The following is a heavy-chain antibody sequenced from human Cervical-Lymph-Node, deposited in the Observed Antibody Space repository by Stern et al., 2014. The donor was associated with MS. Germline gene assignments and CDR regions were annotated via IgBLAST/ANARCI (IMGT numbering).Heavy chain of an antibody. CDR1: GCSITNYY. D-gene: IGHD2/OR15-2a*01. CDR3: ARDKGMFFL. V-gene: IGHV4-59*01. J-gene: IGHJ4*01. Sequence: QVQLQESGPGLVKPSETLSLTCTVSGCSITNYYWSWIRQPPGKGLEWIGYIYYSGSTNYNRSLKSRVTISVDTSKNQFSLKLSSVTAADSAVYYCARDKGMFFLWGQGTLVTVSS. CDR2: IYYSGST.